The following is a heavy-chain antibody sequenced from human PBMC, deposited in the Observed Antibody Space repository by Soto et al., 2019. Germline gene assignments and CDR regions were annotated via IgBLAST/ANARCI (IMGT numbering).Heavy chain of an antibody. Sequence: PGGSLRLSCAASGFTFSSYAMSWVRQAPGKGLEWVSAISGSGGSTYYADSVKGRFTISRDNSKNTLYLQMNSLRAEDTAVYYCAKDPILDYYGSGSDYDYWGQGTLVTVSS. CDR2: ISGSGGST. D-gene: IGHD3-10*01. J-gene: IGHJ4*02. CDR3: AKDPILDYYGSGSDYDY. CDR1: GFTFSSYA. V-gene: IGHV3-23*01.